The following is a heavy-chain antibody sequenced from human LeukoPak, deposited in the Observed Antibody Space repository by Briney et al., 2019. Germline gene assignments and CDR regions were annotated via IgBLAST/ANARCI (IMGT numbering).Heavy chain of an antibody. J-gene: IGHJ4*02. CDR1: GYTFTGYY. CDR3: ARGNYYDSSGTLDY. D-gene: IGHD3-22*01. Sequence: ASVKVSCKASGYTFTGYYMHWVRQAPGQGLEWMGWINPNSGGTNYAQKFQGRVTMTRDTSISTAYMELSRLRPDDTAVYYCARGNYYDSSGTLDYWGQGTLVTVSS. V-gene: IGHV1-2*02. CDR2: INPNSGGT.